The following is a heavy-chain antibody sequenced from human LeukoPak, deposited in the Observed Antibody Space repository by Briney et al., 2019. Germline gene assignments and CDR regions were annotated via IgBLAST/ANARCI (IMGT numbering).Heavy chain of an antibody. CDR3: ARAKTLAAAYYYGMDV. CDR2: IAYDGSNK. D-gene: IGHD6-25*01. J-gene: IGHJ6*02. Sequence: GGSLRLSCAASGFTFSTYAIHWVRQAPGKGLEWVALIAYDGSNKYYADSVKGRFTISRDNSKNTLYLQMNSLRAEDTAVYYCARAKTLAAAYYYGMDVWGQGTTVTVSS. CDR1: GFTFSTYA. V-gene: IGHV3-30-3*01.